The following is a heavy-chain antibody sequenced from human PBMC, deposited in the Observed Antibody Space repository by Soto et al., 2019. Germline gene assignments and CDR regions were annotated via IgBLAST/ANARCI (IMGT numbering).Heavy chain of an antibody. CDR3: ARDRDYCSGGSCKYYYYYMDV. CDR1: GFTFSSYG. Sequence: VGSLRLSCAASGFTFSSYGMHWVRQAPGKGLEWVAVIWYDGSNKYYADSVKGRFTISRDNSKNTLYLQMNSLRAEDTAVYYCARDRDYCSGGSCKYYYYYMDVGGKGTTVTVSS. J-gene: IGHJ6*03. D-gene: IGHD2-15*01. CDR2: IWYDGSNK. V-gene: IGHV3-33*01.